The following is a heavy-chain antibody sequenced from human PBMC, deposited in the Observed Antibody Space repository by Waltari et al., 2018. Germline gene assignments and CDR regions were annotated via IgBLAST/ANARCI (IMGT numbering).Heavy chain of an antibody. J-gene: IGHJ5*02. CDR1: GVIVSNNY. D-gene: IGHD4-17*01. CDR3: AKVGTTVTNINWFDP. CDR2: IYRGGET. V-gene: IGHV3-53*01. Sequence: EVHLVESGGGLVHPGDSVRLSCAASGVIVSNNYMSWVRQPPGKGLEWVSVIYRGGETYYADSVKGRFTISRDNSKNTLYLQMNSLRAEDTAVYYCAKVGTTVTNINWFDPWGQGTLVTVSS.